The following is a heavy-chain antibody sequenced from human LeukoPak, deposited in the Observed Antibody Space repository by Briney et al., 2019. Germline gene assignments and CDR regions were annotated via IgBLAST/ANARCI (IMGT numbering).Heavy chain of an antibody. V-gene: IGHV3-23*01. Sequence: GGSLRLSCAASGFPFSSYAMTWVRQAPGKGLEWVSSISGDGATTYHADSVKGRFTISRDNAKNTVYLEISILGAEDTAVYYCTTVNSGDYEAAPEGPYYGMDVWGQGTTVTVSS. D-gene: IGHD4-17*01. CDR1: GFPFSSYA. CDR2: ISGDGATT. J-gene: IGHJ6*02. CDR3: TTVNSGDYEAAPEGPYYGMDV.